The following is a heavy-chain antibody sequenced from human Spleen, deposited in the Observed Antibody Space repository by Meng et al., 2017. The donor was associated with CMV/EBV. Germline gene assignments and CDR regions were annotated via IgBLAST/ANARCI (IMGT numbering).Heavy chain of an antibody. Sequence: RASGYTFTSYYLHWVRQAPGQGLEWMRIIHPSADNTSYAQEFQGRVTMTRDTSTSTVYMELSRLRSEDTAVCYCARGVPAAMRYFQHWGQGTLVTVSS. CDR2: IHPSADNT. CDR1: GYTFTSYY. D-gene: IGHD2-2*01. J-gene: IGHJ1*01. CDR3: ARGVPAAMRYFQH. V-gene: IGHV1-46*01.